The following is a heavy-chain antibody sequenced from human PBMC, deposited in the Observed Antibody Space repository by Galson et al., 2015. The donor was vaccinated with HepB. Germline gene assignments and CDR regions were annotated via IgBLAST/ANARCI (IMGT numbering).Heavy chain of an antibody. CDR3: ARTVAGNYYYYGMDV. CDR1: GFTFDDYA. CDR2: ISWNSGSI. V-gene: IGHV3-9*01. D-gene: IGHD6-13*01. J-gene: IGHJ6*02. Sequence: SLRLSCAASGFTFDDYAMHWVRQAPGKGLEWVSGISWNSGSIGYADSVKGRFTISRDNAKNSLYLQMNSLRAEDTAVYYCARTVAGNYYYYGMDVWGQGTTVTVSS.